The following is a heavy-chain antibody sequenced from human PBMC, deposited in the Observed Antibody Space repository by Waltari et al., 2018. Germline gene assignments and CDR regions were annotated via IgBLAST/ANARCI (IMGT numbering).Heavy chain of an antibody. CDR3: ARVVEVAGHYYFDY. J-gene: IGHJ4*02. Sequence: EVQLVESGGDLVQPGGSLRLSCAASGFTFSDHYMDWVRPAPGKGLEWVGRIRKKANTYTTEYAAPVKGRFTISRDDSKNSLYLQMNSLKTEDTAVYFCARVVEVAGHYYFDYWGQGTLVTVSS. CDR1: GFTFSDHY. CDR2: IRKKANTYTT. D-gene: IGHD6-19*01. V-gene: IGHV3-72*01.